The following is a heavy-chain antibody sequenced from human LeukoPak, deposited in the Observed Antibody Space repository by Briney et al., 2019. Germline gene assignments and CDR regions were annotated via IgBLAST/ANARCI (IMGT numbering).Heavy chain of an antibody. J-gene: IGHJ4*02. CDR1: GYTFTSYY. CDR3: ARDSGGGGLFAAWDIVVVPAAYYFDY. CDR2: INPSGGCT. D-gene: IGHD2-2*01. Sequence: ASVKVSCKASGYTFTSYYMHWVRQAPGQGLEWMGIINPSGGCTSYAQKFRGRATMTRDTSTSTVYMELSSLRSEDTAVYYCARDSGGGGLFAAWDIVVVPAAYYFDYWGQGTLVTVSS. V-gene: IGHV1-46*01.